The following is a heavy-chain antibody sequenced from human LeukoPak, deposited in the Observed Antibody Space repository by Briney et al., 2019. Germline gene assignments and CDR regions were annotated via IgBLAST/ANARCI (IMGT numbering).Heavy chain of an antibody. CDR3: AKANKDEGRLTDY. V-gene: IGHV3-43*02. J-gene: IGHJ4*02. CDR2: ISGDGGSI. Sequence: GGSLRLSCAASGFTFDDYPMHWVREAPGKGLEWVSLISGDGGSIYYADSVKGRFTISRDNNKNSLYLQLNSLRTEDSALYYCAKANKDEGRLTDYWGQGTQVTVSS. D-gene: IGHD1/OR15-1a*01. CDR1: GFTFDDYP.